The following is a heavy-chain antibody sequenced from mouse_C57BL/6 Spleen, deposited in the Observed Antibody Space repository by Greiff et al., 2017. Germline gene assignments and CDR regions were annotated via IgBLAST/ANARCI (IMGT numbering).Heavy chain of an antibody. V-gene: IGHV2-2*01. CDR3: AKDSYGSGAY. CDR2: IWSGRST. J-gene: IGHJ3*01. CDR1: GFPLTSYG. Sequence: VTLVESGPGLVQPSQSLSITRTVFGFPLTSYGVHWVRQSPGKGLEWLGVIWSGRSTDYNAAFISRLSISKDNSKSQVFFKMNSLQADDTAIYYCAKDSYGSGAYWGQGTLVTVSA. D-gene: IGHD1-1*01.